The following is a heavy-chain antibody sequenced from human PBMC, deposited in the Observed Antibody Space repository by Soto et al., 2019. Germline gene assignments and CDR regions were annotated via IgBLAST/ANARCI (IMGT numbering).Heavy chain of an antibody. V-gene: IGHV4-31*03. J-gene: IGHJ6*02. CDR3: AKEGSSSYYYYYGMDV. Sequence: SETLSLTCTVSGGSISSGGYYWSLIRQHPGKGLEWIGYIYYSGSTYYNPSLKSRVTISVDTSKNQFSLKLSSVTAEDTAVYYCAKEGSSSYYYYYGMDVWGQGTTVTVSS. D-gene: IGHD6-6*01. CDR2: IYYSGST. CDR1: GGSISSGGYY.